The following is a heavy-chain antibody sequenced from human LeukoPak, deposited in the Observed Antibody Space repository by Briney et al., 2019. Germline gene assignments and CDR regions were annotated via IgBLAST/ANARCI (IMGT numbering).Heavy chain of an antibody. Sequence: GGSLRLSCAASGFIFIGYAMSWVRQAPGKGLEWVKSIRPGGGSTYYADSVKGRFTISRDNSKNTLYLQMNSLRAEDTAVYYCAREQRPGRGYFDYWGQGTLVTVSS. CDR2: IRPGGGST. CDR1: GFIFIGYA. CDR3: AREQRPGRGYFDY. D-gene: IGHD1-1*01. J-gene: IGHJ4*02. V-gene: IGHV3-23*01.